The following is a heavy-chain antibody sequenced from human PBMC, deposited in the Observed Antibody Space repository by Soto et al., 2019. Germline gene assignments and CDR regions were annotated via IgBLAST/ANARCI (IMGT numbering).Heavy chain of an antibody. J-gene: IGHJ5*01. V-gene: IGHV1-18*01. Sequence: ASVKVSCKASGYTFTSYRISWVRQAPGQGLEWMGWVSTCNGNTNYEHNLQGRVTMTTDTSTSTAYMELRSLRSDDTALYYCAREYARDVAAENWFDPLGQGTLVPVSS. CDR2: VSTCNGNT. CDR3: AREYARDVAAENWFDP. CDR1: GYTFTSYR. D-gene: IGHD6-13*01.